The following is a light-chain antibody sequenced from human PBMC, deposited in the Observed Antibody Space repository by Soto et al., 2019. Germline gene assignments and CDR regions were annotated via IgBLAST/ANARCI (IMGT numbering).Light chain of an antibody. CDR3: SSYTSSSTLGV. J-gene: IGLJ1*01. Sequence: QPASVSGSPGQSITISCTGTSSDVGGYNYVSWYQQHPGKAPKLMIYDVSNRPSGVSNRFSGSKSGNTASLTISGLQAEDEADYYCSSYTSSSTLGVFGTGTKLTVL. CDR2: DVS. V-gene: IGLV2-14*01. CDR1: SSDVGGYNY.